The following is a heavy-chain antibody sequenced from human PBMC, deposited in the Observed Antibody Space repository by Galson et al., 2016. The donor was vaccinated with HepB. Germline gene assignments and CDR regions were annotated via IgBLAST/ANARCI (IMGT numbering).Heavy chain of an antibody. J-gene: IGHJ5*02. Sequence: SVKVSCRASGDTFSSYGIKWVRQAPGQGLEWLGGSIPMIDSPTYEQKFQGRLTVTADESTSTAYMELGSLRSEDTAVYYCARVAGSLTGPAPPVDPWGQGTLVTVSS. V-gene: IGHV1-69*13. CDR2: SIPMIDSP. CDR1: GDTFSSYG. D-gene: IGHD3-9*01. CDR3: ARVAGSLTGPAPPVDP.